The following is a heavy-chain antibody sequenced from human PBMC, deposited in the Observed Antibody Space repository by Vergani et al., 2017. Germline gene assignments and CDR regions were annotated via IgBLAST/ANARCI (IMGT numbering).Heavy chain of an antibody. V-gene: IGHV3-7*01. J-gene: IGHJ6*03. CDR3: ARDQVPAAIRLNVGNYMDV. D-gene: IGHD2-2*02. CDR2: IKQDGSEK. Sequence: VQLVESGGGVVQPGGSLRLSCAASGFTFSSYWMSWVRQAPGKGLEWVAHIKQDGSEKYYADSVKGRFTISRDNSKNTLYLQMSSLRAEDTAVYYCARDQVPAAIRLNVGNYMDVWGKGTTVIVSS. CDR1: GFTFSSYW.